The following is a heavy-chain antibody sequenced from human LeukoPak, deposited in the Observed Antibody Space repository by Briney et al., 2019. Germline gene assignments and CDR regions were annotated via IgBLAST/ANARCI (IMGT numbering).Heavy chain of an antibody. CDR2: INAGNGNT. J-gene: IGHJ4*02. D-gene: IGHD3-22*01. Sequence: ASVKVSCKASGYTFTSYAMHWVRQAPGQRLEWMGWINAGNGNTKYSQEFQGRVTITRDTSASTAYMELSSLRSEDMAVYYCARDYYDSSGYYYQALGYFDYWGQGTLVTVSS. V-gene: IGHV1-3*03. CDR3: ARDYYDSSGYYYQALGYFDY. CDR1: GYTFTSYA.